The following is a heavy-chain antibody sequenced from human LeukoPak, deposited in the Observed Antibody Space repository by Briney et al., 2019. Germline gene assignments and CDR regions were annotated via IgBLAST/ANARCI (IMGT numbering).Heavy chain of an antibody. J-gene: IGHJ4*02. CDR1: GGSISSYY. V-gene: IGHV4-34*01. D-gene: IGHD3-3*01. Sequence: SETLSLTCTVSGGSISSYYWSWIRQPPGKGLEWIGEINHSGSTNYNPSLKSRVTISVDTSKNQFSLKLSSVTAADTAVYYCARLGYYDFWSGQRAPIDYWGQGTLVTVSS. CDR3: ARLGYYDFWSGQRAPIDY. CDR2: INHSGST.